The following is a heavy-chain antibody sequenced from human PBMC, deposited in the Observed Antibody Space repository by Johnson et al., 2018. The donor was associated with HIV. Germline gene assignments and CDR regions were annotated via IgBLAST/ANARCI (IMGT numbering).Heavy chain of an antibody. J-gene: IGHJ3*02. V-gene: IGHV3-64*04. CDR2: ISGSGGST. Sequence: QVQLVESGGGVVQPGGSLRLSCAASGFTFSSHAMHWVRQAPGKGLEYVSAISGSGGSTYYADSVKGRFTISRDNAKNSLYLQMNSLRAEDTAVYYCARVVRGGDAFDIWGQGTMVTVSS. CDR3: ARVVRGGDAFDI. CDR1: GFTFSSHA. D-gene: IGHD3-10*01.